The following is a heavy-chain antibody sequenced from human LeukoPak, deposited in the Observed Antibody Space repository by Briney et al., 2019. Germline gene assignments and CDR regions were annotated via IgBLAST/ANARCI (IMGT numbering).Heavy chain of an antibody. V-gene: IGHV4-59*01. CDR1: GDSISSYY. Sequence: PSETLSLTCTVSGDSISSYYWSWIRQPPGKGLEWIGYIYYIGSTNYNPSLKSRVTISVDTSTNQFSLKLSSVTAADTAVYYCARDYAFDIWGQGTMVTVSS. CDR3: ARDYAFDI. CDR2: IYYIGST. J-gene: IGHJ3*02.